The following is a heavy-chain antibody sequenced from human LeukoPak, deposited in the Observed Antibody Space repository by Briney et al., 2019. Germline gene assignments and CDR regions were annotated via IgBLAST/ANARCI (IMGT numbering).Heavy chain of an antibody. CDR2: ISGSGGST. J-gene: IGHJ4*02. Sequence: GGSLRLSCAASGFTFSSYAMSLVRQAPGKGLEWVSAISGSGGSTYYADSVKGRFTISRDNSKNTLYLQMNSLRAEDTAVYYCAKDQLITMIVVVIPYFDYWGQGTLVTVSS. CDR3: AKDQLITMIVVVIPYFDY. CDR1: GFTFSSYA. D-gene: IGHD3-22*01. V-gene: IGHV3-23*01.